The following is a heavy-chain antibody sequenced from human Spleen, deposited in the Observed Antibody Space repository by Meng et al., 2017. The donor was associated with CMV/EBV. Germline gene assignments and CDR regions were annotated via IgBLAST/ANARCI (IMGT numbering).Heavy chain of an antibody. CDR2: IRYDGNNI. CDR3: AKDRGRSLAVGADH. CDR1: GFTFNNFG. J-gene: IGHJ4*02. Sequence: GGSLRLSCVASGFTFNNFGIHWVRQAPGKGLEWVAFIRYDGNNIYYIDSVKGRFTISRDNSKNTLFLQMYSLRPEDTAVYYCAKDRGRSLAVGADHWGQGTLVTVSS. D-gene: IGHD3-16*01. V-gene: IGHV3-30*02.